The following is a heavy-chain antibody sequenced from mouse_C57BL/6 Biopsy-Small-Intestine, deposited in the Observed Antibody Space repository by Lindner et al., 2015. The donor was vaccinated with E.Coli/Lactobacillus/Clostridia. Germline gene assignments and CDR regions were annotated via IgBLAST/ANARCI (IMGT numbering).Heavy chain of an antibody. CDR2: FNPGGTGT. V-gene: IGHV1S61*01. D-gene: IGHD3-3*01. CDR3: ARSHQKGLEH. Sequence: SVKVSCKASGYTFTSYYIHWVRQAPRQGLEWMEIFNPGGTGTRYAQKFQGRITMTRDTSTSTVFMELSSLTSDDTAVYYCARSHQKGLEHWGQGTLVTVSS. CDR1: GYTFTSYY. J-gene: IGHJ4*01.